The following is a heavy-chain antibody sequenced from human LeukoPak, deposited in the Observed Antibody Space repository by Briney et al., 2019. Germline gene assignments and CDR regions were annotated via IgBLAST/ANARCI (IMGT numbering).Heavy chain of an antibody. CDR1: GFTFSNYW. CDR2: INSGGSDT. D-gene: IGHD6-13*01. CDR3: AKDLGIAAAGSREPPRY. J-gene: IGHJ4*02. V-gene: IGHV3-74*01. Sequence: GGSLRLSCAASGFTFSNYWMHWVRQAPGKGLVWVSRINSGGSDTSYADSVKGRFTISRDNAKDTLYLQMNSLRAEDTAVYYCAKDLGIAAAGSREPPRYWGQGTLVTVSS.